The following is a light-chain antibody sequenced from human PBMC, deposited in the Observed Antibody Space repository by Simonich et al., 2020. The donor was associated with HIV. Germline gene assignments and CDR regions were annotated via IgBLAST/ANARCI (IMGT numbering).Light chain of an antibody. CDR3: QQYYSTPSYT. J-gene: IGKJ2*01. CDR1: QSVLYSSDNKNY. Sequence: DIVMTQSPDSLAVSLGERATINCRSSQSVLYSSDNKNYLAWYQQKPGQPPKLLIYWASTRQSGVPERFSGTGSGTDFTLTISSLQAEDVAIYYCQQYYSTPSYTFGQGTKLEIK. CDR2: WAS. V-gene: IGKV4-1*01.